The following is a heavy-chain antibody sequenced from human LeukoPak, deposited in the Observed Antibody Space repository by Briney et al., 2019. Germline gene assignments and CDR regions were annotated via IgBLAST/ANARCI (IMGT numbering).Heavy chain of an antibody. J-gene: IGHJ4*02. V-gene: IGHV1-18*01. Sequence: GASVKVSCKTSGYTFTTYGFSWVRQAPGQGLEWMGWISSYNGITNYAQKLQGRVTMTTDTSTRTAYMELRSLRSDDTAVYYCARDRTYYDSSGYRHFDYWGQGTLVTVSS. CDR2: ISSYNGIT. CDR3: ARDRTYYDSSGYRHFDY. CDR1: GYTFTTYG. D-gene: IGHD3-22*01.